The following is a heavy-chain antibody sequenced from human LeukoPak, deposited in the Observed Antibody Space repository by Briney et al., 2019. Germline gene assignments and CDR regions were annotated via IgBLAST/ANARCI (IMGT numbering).Heavy chain of an antibody. Sequence: ASVKVSCKASGYTYTSYGISWVRQAPGQGLEWMGWISAYNGNTNYAQKLQGRVTMTTDTSTSTAYMELRSLRSDDTAVYYCARPLRMVRGVPNWFDPWGQGTLVTVSS. CDR1: GYTYTSYG. J-gene: IGHJ5*02. V-gene: IGHV1-18*01. CDR3: ARPLRMVRGVPNWFDP. D-gene: IGHD3-10*01. CDR2: ISAYNGNT.